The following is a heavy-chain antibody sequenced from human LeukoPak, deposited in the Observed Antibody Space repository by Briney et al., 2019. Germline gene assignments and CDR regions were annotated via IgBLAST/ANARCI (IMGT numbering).Heavy chain of an antibody. CDR2: INWDGGST. J-gene: IGHJ3*02. CDR1: GFTFDDYG. V-gene: IGHV3-20*04. CDR3: ARTVSSAGWSDDAFDI. Sequence: GGSLRLSCAASGFTFDDYGMSWARQGPGKGLEWVSGINWDGGSTGYADSVKGRFTISRDNAKNFLYLQMNSLRAEDTALYYCARTVSSAGWSDDAFDIWGQGTMVTVSS. D-gene: IGHD6-19*01.